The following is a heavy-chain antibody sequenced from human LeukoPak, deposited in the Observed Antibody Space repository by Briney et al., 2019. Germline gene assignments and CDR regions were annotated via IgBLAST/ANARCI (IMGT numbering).Heavy chain of an antibody. CDR3: ARAFHGSGSYYNVENHYYYYMDV. V-gene: IGHV4-59*01. Sequence: PSETLSLTCTVSGGSISSYYWSWIRQPPGKGLEWIGYIYYSGSTNHNPSLKSRVTISVDTSKNQFSLKLSSVTAADTAVYYCARAFHGSGSYYNVENHYYYYMDVWGKGTTVTVSS. D-gene: IGHD3-10*01. CDR1: GGSISSYY. J-gene: IGHJ6*03. CDR2: IYYSGST.